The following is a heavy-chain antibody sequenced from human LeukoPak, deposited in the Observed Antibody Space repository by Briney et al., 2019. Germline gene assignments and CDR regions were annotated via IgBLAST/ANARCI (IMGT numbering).Heavy chain of an antibody. Sequence: GSLRLSCAASGFIFSNYWMSWIRQPPGKGLEWIGEINHSGSTNYNPSLKSRVTISVDTSKNQFSLKLSSVTAADTAVYYCARGLGIVAAGGSCYSCYFDYWGQGTLVTVSS. J-gene: IGHJ4*02. CDR2: INHSGST. V-gene: IGHV4-34*01. CDR1: GFIFSNYW. CDR3: ARGLGIVAAGGSCYSCYFDY. D-gene: IGHD2-15*01.